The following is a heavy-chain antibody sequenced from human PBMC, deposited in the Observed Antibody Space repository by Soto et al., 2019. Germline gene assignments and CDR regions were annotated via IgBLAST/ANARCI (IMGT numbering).Heavy chain of an antibody. CDR3: ARQISNSSSPFFLYYYYYGMDV. J-gene: IGHJ6*02. CDR1: GYTFTSYA. D-gene: IGHD6-6*01. CDR2: INAGNGNT. Sequence: ASVKVSCKASGYTFTSYAMLWVRQAPGQRLEWMGWINAGNGNTKYSQKFQGRVTITRDTSASTAYMELSSLRSEDTAVYYCARQISNSSSPFFLYYYYYGMDVWGQGTTVTVSS. V-gene: IGHV1-3*01.